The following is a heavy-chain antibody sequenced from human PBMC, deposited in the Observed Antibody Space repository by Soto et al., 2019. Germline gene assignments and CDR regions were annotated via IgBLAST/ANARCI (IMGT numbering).Heavy chain of an antibody. D-gene: IGHD3-10*01. CDR1: GFTFDDYA. V-gene: IGHV3-9*01. CDR3: AKAMVRGSGAFDI. J-gene: IGHJ3*02. Sequence: GGSLRLSCAASGFTFDDYAMHWVRQAPGKGLEWVSGISWNSGSIGYADSVKGRFTISRDNAKNSLYLQMNSLRAEDTALYYCAKAMVRGSGAFDIWGQGTMVTVSS. CDR2: ISWNSGSI.